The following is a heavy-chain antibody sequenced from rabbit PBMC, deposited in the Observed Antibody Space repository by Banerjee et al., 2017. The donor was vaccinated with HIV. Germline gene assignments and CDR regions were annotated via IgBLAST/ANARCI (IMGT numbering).Heavy chain of an antibody. CDR3: ARDLVGVIGWNFYL. CDR1: GFSFSDRDV. CDR2: INTATGKP. D-gene: IGHD1-1*01. Sequence: QEHLVESGGGLVQPEGSLKLSCTASGFSFSDRDVMCWVRQAPGKGLEWIACINTATGKPVYASWAKGRFTISKTSSTTVTLQMTSLTAADTATYFCARDLVGVIGWNFYLWGPGTLVTVS. V-gene: IGHV1S45*01. J-gene: IGHJ4*01.